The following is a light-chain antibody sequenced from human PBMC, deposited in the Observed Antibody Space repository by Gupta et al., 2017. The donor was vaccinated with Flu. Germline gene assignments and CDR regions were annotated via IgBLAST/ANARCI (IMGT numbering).Light chain of an antibody. Sequence: EIVLTQSPGTLSLSPGERATLSCRASQRISSGYLAWYQQKPGQAARLLIYGASSRATGIPDRFSGSGSGTDFILTISRLEPEDFAVYYCLQYGSSPTFGQGTKLEI. CDR3: LQYGSSPT. V-gene: IGKV3-20*01. CDR2: GAS. J-gene: IGKJ2*01. CDR1: QRISSGY.